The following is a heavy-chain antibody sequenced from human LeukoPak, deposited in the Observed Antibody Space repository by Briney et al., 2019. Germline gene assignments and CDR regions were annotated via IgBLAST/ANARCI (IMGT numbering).Heavy chain of an antibody. CDR3: ARVGAYAAVNW. J-gene: IGHJ4*02. CDR2: ISSSGSPK. CDR1: GFPFSTYE. Sequence: GGSLRLSCAASGFPFSTYEVNWVRQAPGRGLEWISYISSSGSPKYYTDSVKGRFTISRDNAENSLFLQMSGLRVEDTAVYYCARVGAYAAVNWWGQGTLVTVSS. V-gene: IGHV3-48*03. D-gene: IGHD1-20*01.